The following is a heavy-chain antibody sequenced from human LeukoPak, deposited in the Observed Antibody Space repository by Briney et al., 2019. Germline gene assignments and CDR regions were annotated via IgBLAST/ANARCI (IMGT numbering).Heavy chain of an antibody. D-gene: IGHD3-22*01. J-gene: IGHJ4*02. CDR2: ISSNGGST. Sequence: GGSLRLSCSASGFTFSSYAMHWVRQAPGKGLEYVSAISSNGGSTYYADSVKGRFTISRDNSKNTLYLQMSSLRAEDTAVYYCARGGDITMIVVVPFDYWGQGTLVTVSS. CDR1: GFTFSSYA. CDR3: ARGGDITMIVVVPFDY. V-gene: IGHV3-64D*06.